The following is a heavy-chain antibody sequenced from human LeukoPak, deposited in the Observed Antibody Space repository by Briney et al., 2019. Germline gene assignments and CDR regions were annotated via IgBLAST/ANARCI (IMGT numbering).Heavy chain of an antibody. D-gene: IGHD3-3*01. CDR1: GGSFSGYY. Sequence: PSETLSLTCAVYGGSFSGYYWSWIRQPPGKGLEWIGEINHSGSTNYNPSLKSRVTISVDTSKNQFSLKLSSVTAEDTAMYYCARDFYGTSTGWGQGTLVAVSA. J-gene: IGHJ4*02. CDR3: ARDFYGTSTG. V-gene: IGHV4-34*01. CDR2: INHSGST.